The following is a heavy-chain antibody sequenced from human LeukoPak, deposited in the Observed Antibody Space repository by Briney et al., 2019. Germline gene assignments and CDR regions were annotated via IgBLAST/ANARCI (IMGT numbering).Heavy chain of an antibody. V-gene: IGHV3-30*18. CDR1: GFTFSSYG. Sequence: GGSLRLSCAASGFTFSSYGMHWVRQAPGKGLEWVAVISYDGSNKYYADSVKGRFTISRDNSKNTLYLQMNSPRAEDTAVYYCAKSFGYWGQGTLVTVSS. CDR2: ISYDGSNK. D-gene: IGHD3-16*01. J-gene: IGHJ4*02. CDR3: AKSFGY.